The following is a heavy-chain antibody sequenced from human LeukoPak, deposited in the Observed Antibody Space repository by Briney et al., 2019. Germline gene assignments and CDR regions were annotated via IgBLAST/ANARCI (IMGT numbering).Heavy chain of an antibody. D-gene: IGHD1-1*01. Sequence: GTSLRLSCVASGFTFADHAMHWVRRAPGQGLEWVTGINWDNDGIVYAASVRGRFTVSRDNAKNTLYLQMNRLRPEDTAFYYCARDDYNTLGYNFHYWGQGTLVTVSS. J-gene: IGHJ4*02. CDR2: INWDNDGI. V-gene: IGHV3-9*01. CDR1: GFTFADHA. CDR3: ARDDYNTLGYNFHY.